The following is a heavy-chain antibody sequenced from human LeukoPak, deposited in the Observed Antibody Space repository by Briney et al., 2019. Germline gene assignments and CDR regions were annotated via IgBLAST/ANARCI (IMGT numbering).Heavy chain of an antibody. J-gene: IGHJ4*02. CDR3: AKDPIWRDFWSGPDY. Sequence: GGSLRLPCAASGFTFSSYAMSWVRQAPGKGLEWVSAISGSGGSTYYADSVKGRFTISRDNSKNTLYLQMNSLRAEDTAVYYCAKDPIWRDFWSGPDYWGQGTLVTVSS. V-gene: IGHV3-23*01. D-gene: IGHD3-3*01. CDR1: GFTFSSYA. CDR2: ISGSGGST.